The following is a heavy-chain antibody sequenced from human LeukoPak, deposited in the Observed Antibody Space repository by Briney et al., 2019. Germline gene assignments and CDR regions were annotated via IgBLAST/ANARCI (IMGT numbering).Heavy chain of an antibody. Sequence: ASVKVSCKASGYTFTSYDINWVRQATGQGLEWMGWMNPNSGNTGYAQMFQGRVTMTRNTSISTAYMELSSLKASDTAMYYCARPGDTRVHPLYPAMGAFDIWGQGTMVTVSS. V-gene: IGHV1-8*01. D-gene: IGHD5-18*01. CDR2: MNPNSGNT. J-gene: IGHJ3*02. CDR3: ARPGDTRVHPLYPAMGAFDI. CDR1: GYTFTSYD.